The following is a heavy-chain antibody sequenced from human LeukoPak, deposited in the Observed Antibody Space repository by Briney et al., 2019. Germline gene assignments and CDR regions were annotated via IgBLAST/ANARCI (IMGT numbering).Heavy chain of an antibody. CDR3: ARARNYDFWSGYYEYYFDY. V-gene: IGHV3-11*01. CDR1: GFTFSDDY. Sequence: GGSLRLSCAASGFTFSDDYMSWIRQAPGKGREWVSYISSSGSTIYYADSVKGRFTISRDNAKNSLYLQMNSLRSEDTAVYYCARARNYDFWSGYYEYYFDYWGQGTLVTVSS. CDR2: ISSSGSTI. J-gene: IGHJ4*02. D-gene: IGHD3-3*01.